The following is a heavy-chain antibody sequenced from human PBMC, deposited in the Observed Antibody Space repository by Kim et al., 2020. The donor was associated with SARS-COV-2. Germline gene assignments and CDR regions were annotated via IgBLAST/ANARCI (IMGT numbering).Heavy chain of an antibody. J-gene: IGHJ3*02. CDR1: GFTFSSYG. CDR3: ARDSGIAARLVGAFDI. Sequence: GGSLRLSCAASGFTFSSYGMHWVRQAPGKGLEWVAVIWYDGSNKYYADSVKGRFTISRDNSKNTLYLQMNSLRAEDTAVYYCARDSGIAARLVGAFDIWGQGTMVTVSS. D-gene: IGHD6-6*01. CDR2: IWYDGSNK. V-gene: IGHV3-33*01.